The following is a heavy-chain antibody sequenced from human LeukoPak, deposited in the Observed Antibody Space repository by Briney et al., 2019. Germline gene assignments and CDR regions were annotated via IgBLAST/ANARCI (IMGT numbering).Heavy chain of an antibody. CDR1: GFTFSSYV. J-gene: IGHJ4*02. D-gene: IGHD6-13*01. CDR3: AKTGSQRPDY. Sequence: PGGSLRLSCAASGFTFSSYVMSWVRQAPGKGLEWVSAISGSGGSTYYADSVKGRFTIPRDNSKKTLYLQMNSLRAEDTAVYYCAKTGSQRPDYWGQGTLVTVSS. CDR2: ISGSGGST. V-gene: IGHV3-23*01.